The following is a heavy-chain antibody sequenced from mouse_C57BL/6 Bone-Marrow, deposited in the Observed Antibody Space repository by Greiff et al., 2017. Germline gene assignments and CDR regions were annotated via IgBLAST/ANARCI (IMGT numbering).Heavy chain of an antibody. CDR2: INPSTGGT. CDR3: AREEGLWLRLDY. V-gene: IGHV1-42*01. CDR1: GYSFTGYY. Sequence: VQLKESGPELVKPGASVKISCKASGYSFTGYYMNWVKQSPEKSLEWIGEINPSTGGTTYNQKFKAKATLTVDKSSSTAYMQLKSLTSEDSAVYYCAREEGLWLRLDYWGQGTTRTVSS. J-gene: IGHJ2*01. D-gene: IGHD2-2*01.